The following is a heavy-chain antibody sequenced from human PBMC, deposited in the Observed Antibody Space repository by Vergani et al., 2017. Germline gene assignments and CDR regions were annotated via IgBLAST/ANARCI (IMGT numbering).Heavy chain of an antibody. D-gene: IGHD3-3*01. J-gene: IGHJ4*02. Sequence: EVQLLESGGGLVQPGGSLRLSCAASGFTFSSYAMSWVRQAPGKGLEWVSAISGSGGSTYYADYVKGRFTISRDNSKNTLYLQMNSLRAEDTAVYYCAKDATYYYCWSGPGGIDYWGQGTLVTVSS. CDR3: AKDATYYYCWSGPGGIDY. CDR1: GFTFSSYA. V-gene: IGHV3-23*01. CDR2: ISGSGGST.